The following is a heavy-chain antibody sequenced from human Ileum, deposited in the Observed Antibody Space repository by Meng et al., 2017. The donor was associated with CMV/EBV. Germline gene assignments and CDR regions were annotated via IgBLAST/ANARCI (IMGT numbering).Heavy chain of an antibody. D-gene: IGHD3-3*01. CDR3: ARADLYYNSWSGYDY. Sequence: SGCTFSSYARHWVRQAPGKRLEWVAVISYDGNNKYYSGSVKGRFTISRDNSKNTLYLQMNSLRAEDTAVYYCARADLYYNSWSGYDYWGQGALVTVSS. CDR2: ISYDGNNK. V-gene: IGHV3-30*04. J-gene: IGHJ4*02. CDR1: GCTFSSYA.